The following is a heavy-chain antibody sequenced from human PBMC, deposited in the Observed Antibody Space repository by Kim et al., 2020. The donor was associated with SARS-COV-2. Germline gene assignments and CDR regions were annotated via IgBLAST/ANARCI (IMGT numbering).Heavy chain of an antibody. V-gene: IGHV4-30-2*01. CDR3: ARELGAFDI. CDR2: GST. J-gene: IGHJ3*02. Sequence: GSTYYNPSLKSRVTISVDRSKNQFSLKLSSVTAADTAVYYCARELGAFDIWGQGTMVTVSS.